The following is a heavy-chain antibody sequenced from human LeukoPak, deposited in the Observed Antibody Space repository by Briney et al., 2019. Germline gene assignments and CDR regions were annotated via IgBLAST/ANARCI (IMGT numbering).Heavy chain of an antibody. CDR1: GYTFNSFG. V-gene: IGHV1-18*01. CDR3: ARVSWFPGTSYYYMDV. CDR2: ISAYNGNT. J-gene: IGHJ6*03. D-gene: IGHD1-1*01. Sequence: ASVKVSCKASGYTFNSFGFSWVRQAPGQGLEWMGWISAYNGNTNYAQKLQGRVTMTTDTSTSTAYMELRSLRSDDTAVYYCARVSWFPGTSYYYMDVWGKGTTVTVSS.